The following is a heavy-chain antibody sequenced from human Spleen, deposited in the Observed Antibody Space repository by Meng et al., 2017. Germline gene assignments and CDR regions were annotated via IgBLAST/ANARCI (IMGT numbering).Heavy chain of an antibody. CDR1: RGSFCGDV. Sequence: LTPSCALSSTCVFARGSFCGDVWSWIRQPPGKGLVWICEINHSGSTSYNPSLESRATISVDTSQNNLSLKLSSVTAADAAVDYCAKGPTTMAHDFDYWGQGTLVTVSS. CDR3: AKGPTTMAHDFDY. J-gene: IGHJ4*02. CDR2: INHSGST. D-gene: IGHD4-11*01. V-gene: IGHV4-34*01.